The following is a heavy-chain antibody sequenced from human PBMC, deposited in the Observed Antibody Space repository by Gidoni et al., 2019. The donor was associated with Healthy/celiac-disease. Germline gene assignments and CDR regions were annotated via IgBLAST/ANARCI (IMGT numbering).Heavy chain of an antibody. CDR2: IYSGGST. CDR3: ARDLGAVADY. J-gene: IGHJ4*02. Sequence: EVQLVETGGGLIQPGGSLRVSCAASGFTVISNYMSWVRQAPGKGLEWGSVIYSGGSTYYADSVKGRFTISRDNSKNTLYLQMNSLRAEDTAVYYCARDLGAVADYWGQGTLVTVSS. CDR1: GFTVISNY. D-gene: IGHD3-16*01. V-gene: IGHV3-53*02.